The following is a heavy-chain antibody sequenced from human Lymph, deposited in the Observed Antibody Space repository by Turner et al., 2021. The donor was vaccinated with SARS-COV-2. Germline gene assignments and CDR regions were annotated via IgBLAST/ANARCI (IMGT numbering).Heavy chain of an antibody. D-gene: IGHD1-1*01. CDR1: GFTLTELT. Sequence: QVQLVLSRSEVKQTGSSVKVSCKVSGFTLTELTIHWVRQPPGKGLEWMVGCDPEDGEAIYAQKFQGRVTMTEDTSTDTAYMELSSLRSEETAVYYCATLKSNWKILTGRYYFDFWGQGTLVTVSS. CDR2: CDPEDGEA. J-gene: IGHJ4*02. CDR3: ATLKSNWKILTGRYYFDF. V-gene: IGHV1-24*01.